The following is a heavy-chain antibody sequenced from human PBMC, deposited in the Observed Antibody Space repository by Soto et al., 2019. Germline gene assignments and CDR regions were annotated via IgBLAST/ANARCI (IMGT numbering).Heavy chain of an antibody. CDR3: ARDLAKGGGSAGFDY. J-gene: IGHJ4*02. CDR1: GYTFTVYY. V-gene: IGHV1-2*02. CDR2: INPKSGGT. Sequence: ASVKVSCRASGYTFTVYYMHWVRQAHGQGLEWMGWINPKSGGTMYPQKFQGRATMTWDTSISTAYMALTRLRSDDTAVYYCARDLAKGGGSAGFDYWGQGTLVTVSS. D-gene: IGHD1-26*01.